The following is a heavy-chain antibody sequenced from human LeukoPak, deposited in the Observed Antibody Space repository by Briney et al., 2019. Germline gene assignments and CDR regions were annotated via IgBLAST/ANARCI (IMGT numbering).Heavy chain of an antibody. CDR2: IIPIFGTA. D-gene: IGHD3-22*01. CDR1: GYTFTSYG. V-gene: IGHV1-69*05. Sequence: GASVKVSCKASGYTFTSYGISWVRQAPGQGLEWMGGIIPIFGTANYAQKFQGRVTITTDESTSTAYMELSSLRSEDTAVYYCARGIEVLTMIVVAPPADDAFDIWGQGTMVTVSS. J-gene: IGHJ3*02. CDR3: ARGIEVLTMIVVAPPADDAFDI.